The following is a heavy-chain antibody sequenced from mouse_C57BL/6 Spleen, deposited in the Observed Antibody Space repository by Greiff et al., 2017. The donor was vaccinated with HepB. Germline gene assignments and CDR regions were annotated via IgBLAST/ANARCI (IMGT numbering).Heavy chain of an antibody. V-gene: IGHV3-5*01. CDR3: ARIYDYDAYFDY. CDR1: GISITTGNYR. Sequence: EVQLQQSGPGLVKPSQTVFLTCTVTGISITTGNYRWRWIRQFPGHKLEWIGYIYYSGTITYNPSLTSRTTITRDTPKNQFFLEMNSLTAEDTATYYCARIYDYDAYFDYWGQGTTLTVSS. J-gene: IGHJ2*01. D-gene: IGHD2-4*01. CDR2: IYYSGTI.